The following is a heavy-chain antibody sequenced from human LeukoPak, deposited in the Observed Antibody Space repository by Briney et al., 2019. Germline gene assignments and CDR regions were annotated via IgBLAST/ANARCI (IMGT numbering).Heavy chain of an antibody. D-gene: IGHD1-26*01. CDR3: AREVGLNWFDP. J-gene: IGHJ5*02. CDR2: IYHSGST. CDR1: GGSISSGGYS. V-gene: IGHV4-30-2*01. Sequence: PSETLSLTCAVPGGSISSGGYSWSWIRQPPGKGLEWIGYIYHSGSTYYNPSLKSRVTISVDRSKNQFSLKLSSVTAADTAVYYCAREVGLNWFDPWGQGTLVTVSS.